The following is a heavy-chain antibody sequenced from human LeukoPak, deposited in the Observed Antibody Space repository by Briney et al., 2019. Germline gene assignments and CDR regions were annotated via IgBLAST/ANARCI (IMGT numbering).Heavy chain of an antibody. D-gene: IGHD6-13*01. CDR3: ARDRSSSWYNPWYFDL. CDR2: ISSGSSYI. Sequence: GGSLRLSCAASGFTFSSYAMSWVRQAPGKGLEWVSSISSGSSYIFYADSVKGRFTISRDNAKNSLYLQMDSLRAEDTAVYYCARDRSSSWYNPWYFDLWGRGTLVTVSS. J-gene: IGHJ2*01. CDR1: GFTFSSYA. V-gene: IGHV3-21*01.